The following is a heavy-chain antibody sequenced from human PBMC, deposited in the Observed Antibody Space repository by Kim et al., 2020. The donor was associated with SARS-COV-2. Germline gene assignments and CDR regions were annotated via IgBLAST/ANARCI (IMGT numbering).Heavy chain of an antibody. CDR3: ARGKLLWFGELFDY. J-gene: IGHJ4*02. V-gene: IGHV1-3*01. Sequence: SQKFQGRVTITRDTSASTAYMELSSLRSEDTAVYYCARGKLLWFGELFDYWGQGTLVTVSS. D-gene: IGHD3-10*01.